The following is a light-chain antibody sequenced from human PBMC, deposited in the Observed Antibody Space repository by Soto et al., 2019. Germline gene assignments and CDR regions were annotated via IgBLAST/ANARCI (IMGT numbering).Light chain of an antibody. CDR1: SSDVGGYNY. CDR2: XXX. Sequence: QSALTQPASVSGSPGQSNTISCTGTSSDVGGYNYVSWYQQHPGKAPKLMXXXXXXRXXXXSNRFSGSKSGNTASLTISGXXXXXXXXXXCSSYTSTSTYVFGTGTKLTVL. CDR3: SSYTSTSTYV. V-gene: IGLV2-14*01. J-gene: IGLJ1*01.